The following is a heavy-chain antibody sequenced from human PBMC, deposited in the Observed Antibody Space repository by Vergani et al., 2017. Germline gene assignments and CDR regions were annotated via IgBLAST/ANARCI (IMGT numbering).Heavy chain of an antibody. V-gene: IGHV1-69*04. Sequence: QVQLVQSGAEVKKPGASVKVSCKASGGTFSSYAISWVRQAPGQGLEWMGRIIPFLGIANYAEKFQGRVIITADKSTDTTYMELGSLRSEDTAVYYCATGARSSFDYWGQGPLVTVSS. D-gene: IGHD6-13*01. CDR1: GGTFSSYA. CDR2: IIPFLGIA. J-gene: IGHJ4*02. CDR3: ATGARSSFDY.